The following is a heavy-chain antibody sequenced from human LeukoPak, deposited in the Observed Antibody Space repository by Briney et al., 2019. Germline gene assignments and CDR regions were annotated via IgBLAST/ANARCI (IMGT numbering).Heavy chain of an antibody. CDR3: ARDASSPGYVRGPGPFDY. Sequence: ASVKVSCKASGYSFSKYSINWVRQAPGQGLEWMGIINPSGGSTSYAQKFQGRVTMTRDTSTSTVYMELSSLRSEDTAVYYCARDASSPGYVRGPGPFDYWGQGTLVTVSS. CDR2: INPSGGST. D-gene: IGHD5-12*01. CDR1: GYSFSKYS. J-gene: IGHJ4*02. V-gene: IGHV1-46*01.